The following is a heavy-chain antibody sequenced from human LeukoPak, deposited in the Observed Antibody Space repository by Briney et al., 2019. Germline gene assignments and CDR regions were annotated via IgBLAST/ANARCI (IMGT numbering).Heavy chain of an antibody. V-gene: IGHV3-30*04. CDR1: GFTFSSYA. D-gene: IGHD2-21*02. Sequence: GGSLRLSCAASGFTFSSYAMHWVRQAPGKGLEWAAVISYDGSNKYYADSVKGRFTISRDNSKNTLYLQMNSLRAVDTAVYYCARVKVVTAAFDIWGQGTMVTVSS. J-gene: IGHJ3*02. CDR3: ARVKVVTAAFDI. CDR2: ISYDGSNK.